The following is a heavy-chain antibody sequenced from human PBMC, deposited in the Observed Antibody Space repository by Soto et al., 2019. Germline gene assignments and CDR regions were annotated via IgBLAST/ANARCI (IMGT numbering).Heavy chain of an antibody. V-gene: IGHV2-5*01. Sequence: SGPTLVNPTQTLTLTCTFSGFSLSTSGVGVGWIRQPPGKTLEWLALIYWNDDKRYSPSLKSRLTITKDTSKNQVVLTMTNMDPVDTATYYCAHRQRTGTTRYYFDYWGQGTLVTVSS. D-gene: IGHD1-7*01. CDR1: GFSLSTSGVG. CDR2: IYWNDDK. CDR3: AHRQRTGTTRYYFDY. J-gene: IGHJ4*02.